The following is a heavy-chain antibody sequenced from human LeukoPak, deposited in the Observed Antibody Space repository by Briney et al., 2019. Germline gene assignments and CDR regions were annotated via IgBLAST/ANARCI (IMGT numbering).Heavy chain of an antibody. CDR2: IYYTGTT. Sequence: KPSETLSLTCTVSGGSMSDNSYYWGWIRQPPGKGLEWIGYIYYTGTTNYNPSLERRVTMSVDTSKNQFSLKLTSVTAADTAVYYCARQVYYHNRPACDYWGQGTLVTVSS. CDR1: GGSMSDNSYY. CDR3: ARQVYYHNRPACDY. V-gene: IGHV4-61*05. J-gene: IGHJ4*02. D-gene: IGHD1-14*01.